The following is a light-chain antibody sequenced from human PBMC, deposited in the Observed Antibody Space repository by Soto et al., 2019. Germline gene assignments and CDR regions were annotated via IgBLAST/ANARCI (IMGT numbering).Light chain of an antibody. V-gene: IGLV1-51*01. CDR2: DND. CDR3: ETLDSSLSAGV. Sequence: QSVLTQPPSVSAAPGQKVTVSCSGSRSNIGNNAVAWYQHLPGTAPKLLIYDNDKRPSGISDRFSASKSGTSATLAITGLQTGDEADYYCETLDSSLSAGVFGGGTKLTVL. J-gene: IGLJ3*02. CDR1: RSNIGNNA.